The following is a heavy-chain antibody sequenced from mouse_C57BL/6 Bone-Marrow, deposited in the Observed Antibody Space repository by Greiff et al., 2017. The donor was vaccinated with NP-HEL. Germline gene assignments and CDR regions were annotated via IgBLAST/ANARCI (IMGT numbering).Heavy chain of an antibody. CDR1: GYTFTSYW. CDR3: AKTAQATLYYYAMDY. J-gene: IGHJ4*01. V-gene: IGHV1-69*01. D-gene: IGHD3-2*02. CDR2: IDPSDSYT. Sequence: QVHVKQPGAELVMPGASVKLSCKASGYTFTSYWMHWVKQRPGQGLEWIGEIDPSDSYTNYNQKFKGKSTLTVDKSSSTAYMQLSSLTSEDSAVYYCAKTAQATLYYYAMDYWGQGTSVTVSS.